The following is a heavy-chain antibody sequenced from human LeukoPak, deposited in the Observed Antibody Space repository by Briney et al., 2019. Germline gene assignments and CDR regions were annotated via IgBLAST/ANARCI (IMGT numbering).Heavy chain of an antibody. J-gene: IGHJ6*04. D-gene: IGHD5-18*01. CDR2: ISSSGSTI. CDR3: ARDARALRGYNHPDLDV. CDR1: GFTFSDYY. Sequence: GGSLRLSCAASGFTFSDYYMSWIRQAPGKGLEWVSYISSSGSTIYYADSVKGRFTISRDNAKNSLYLQMNSLRAEDTAVYYCARDARALRGYNHPDLDVWGKGTTVTISS. V-gene: IGHV3-11*01.